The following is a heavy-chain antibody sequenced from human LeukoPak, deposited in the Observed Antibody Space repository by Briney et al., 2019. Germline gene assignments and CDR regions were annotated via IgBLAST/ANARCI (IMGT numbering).Heavy chain of an antibody. CDR1: GFTFSSYA. D-gene: IGHD3-22*01. V-gene: IGHV3-23*01. J-gene: IGHJ4*02. Sequence: GGSLRLSCAASGFTFSSYAMSWVRQAPGKGLEWVSGISGSGDNTYYADSVKGRFTISRDNSKNTLYVQVNSLGTEDTAAYYCAEGGYYDSSGSFYFDYWGQGTLVTVSS. CDR3: AEGGYYDSSGSFYFDY. CDR2: ISGSGDNT.